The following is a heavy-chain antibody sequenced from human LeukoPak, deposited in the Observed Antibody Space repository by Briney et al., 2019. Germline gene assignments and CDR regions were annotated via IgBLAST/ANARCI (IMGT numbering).Heavy chain of an antibody. D-gene: IGHD1-7*01. V-gene: IGHV4-31*03. CDR3: ARDPLITGTTAYYGMDV. J-gene: IGHJ6*02. CDR1: GGSISSGGYY. CDR2: IYYSGST. Sequence: PSETLSLTCTVSGGSISSGGYYWSWIRQHPGKGLEWIGYIYYSGSTYYNPSLKSRVTISVDTSKNQFSLKLSSVTAADTAVYYCARDPLITGTTAYYGMDVWGQGTTATVSS.